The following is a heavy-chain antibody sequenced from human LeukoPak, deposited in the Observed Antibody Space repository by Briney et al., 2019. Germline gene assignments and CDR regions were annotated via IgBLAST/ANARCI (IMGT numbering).Heavy chain of an antibody. V-gene: IGHV1-69*13. CDR3: ARGKAITIFGVVKQITFDY. CDR1: GGTFGSYA. Sequence: SVKVSCKASGGTFGSYAISWVRQAPGQGLEWMGGIIPIFGTANYAQKFQGRVTITADESTSTAYMELSSLRSEDTAVYYCARGKAITIFGVVKQITFDYWGQGTLVTVSS. D-gene: IGHD3-3*01. CDR2: IIPIFGTA. J-gene: IGHJ4*02.